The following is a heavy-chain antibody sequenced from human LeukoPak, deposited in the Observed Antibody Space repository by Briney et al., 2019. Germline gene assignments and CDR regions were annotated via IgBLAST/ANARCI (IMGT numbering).Heavy chain of an antibody. V-gene: IGHV3-53*01. CDR1: GFTFNNYG. CDR3: ARGSPPDY. D-gene: IGHD1-14*01. J-gene: IGHJ4*02. CDR2: IYSGGST. Sequence: GGSLRLSCAASGFTFNNYGMHWVRQAPGKGLEWVSVIYSGGSTYYADSVKGRFTISRDNSKNTLYLQMNSLRAEDTAVYYCARGSPPDYWGQGTLVTVSS.